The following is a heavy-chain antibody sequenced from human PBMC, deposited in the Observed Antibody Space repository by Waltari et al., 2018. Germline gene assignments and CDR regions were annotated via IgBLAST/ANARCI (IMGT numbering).Heavy chain of an antibody. Sequence: ESGPGLVKPSETLSLTCTVSGGSISSSSYYWGWIRQPPGKGLEWIGSIYYSGSTYYNPSLKSRVTISVDTSKNQFSLKLSSVTAADTAVYYCARQSAIPNYYDSSGYYFFSARAPYYFDYWGQGTLVTVSS. J-gene: IGHJ4*02. D-gene: IGHD3-22*01. CDR1: GGSISSSSYY. CDR3: ARQSAIPNYYDSSGYYFFSARAPYYFDY. V-gene: IGHV4-39*07. CDR2: IYYSGST.